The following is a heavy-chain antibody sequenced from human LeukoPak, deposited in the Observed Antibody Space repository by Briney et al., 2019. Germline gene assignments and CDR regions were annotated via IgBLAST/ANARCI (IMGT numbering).Heavy chain of an antibody. D-gene: IGHD2/OR15-2a*01. CDR1: GFTFSDYA. CDR3: AKDSKHYSMDV. CDR2: LQYDGNNK. Sequence: GGSLRLSCAVSGFTFSDYAMHWVRQAPGKGLEWVALLQYDGNNKYYVDSVKGRFTISRDISKITLYLQMNSLRPDDTAVYYCAKDSKHYSMDVWGQGTTVTVS. V-gene: IGHV3-30*02. J-gene: IGHJ6*02.